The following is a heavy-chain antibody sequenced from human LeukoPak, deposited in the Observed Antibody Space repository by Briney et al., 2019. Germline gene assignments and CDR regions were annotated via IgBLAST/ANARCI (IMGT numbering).Heavy chain of an antibody. V-gene: IGHV3-48*04. J-gene: IGHJ4*02. CDR3: AKDISPRYDYVWGSYRAILGALDY. D-gene: IGHD3-16*02. CDR1: GFTFSSYS. Sequence: GGSLRLSCAASGFTFSSYSMNWVRQAPGKGLEWISYVTYNGATMYYADSVKGRFTASRDNGKNSLYLQMNSLRTEDTALYYCAKDISPRYDYVWGSYRAILGALDYWGQGTLVTVSS. CDR2: VTYNGATM.